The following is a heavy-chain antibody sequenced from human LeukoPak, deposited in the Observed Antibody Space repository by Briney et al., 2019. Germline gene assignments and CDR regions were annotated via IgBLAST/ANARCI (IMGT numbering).Heavy chain of an antibody. D-gene: IGHD2-21*01. J-gene: IGHJ6*03. CDR1: GYTLTGYY. Sequence: ASVKVSCKASGYTLTGYYMHWVRQAPGQGLEWMGWINPNSGGTNYAQKFQGRVTMTRDTSISTVYMELSRLRSDDTAVYYCARQAYCGGDCYYYYMDVWGKGTTVTVSS. V-gene: IGHV1-2*02. CDR3: ARQAYCGGDCYYYYMDV. CDR2: INPNSGGT.